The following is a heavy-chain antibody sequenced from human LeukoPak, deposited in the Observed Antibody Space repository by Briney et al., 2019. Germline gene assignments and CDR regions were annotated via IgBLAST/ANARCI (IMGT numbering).Heavy chain of an antibody. CDR3: ATEAGYCSGGRCWFFFDY. V-gene: IGHV3-7*05. CDR2: IKQDGSEK. J-gene: IGHJ4*02. Sequence: GGSLRLSCAASGFTFKSYWMSWVRQAPGKGLEGVANIKQDGSEKNYVDSVRGRFSISRDNAKNSLYLQMNSLRAEDTAVYYCATEAGYCSGGRCWFFFDYWGQGALVTVSS. D-gene: IGHD2-15*01. CDR1: GFTFKSYW.